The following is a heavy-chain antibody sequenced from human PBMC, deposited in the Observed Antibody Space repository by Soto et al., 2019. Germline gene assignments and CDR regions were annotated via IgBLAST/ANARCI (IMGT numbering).Heavy chain of an antibody. CDR3: ARDQWFGDYGMDV. V-gene: IGHV3-33*01. CDR2: IWYDGSNK. D-gene: IGHD3-10*01. J-gene: IGHJ6*02. Sequence: GGSLRLSCAVSGFTFSSYGMHWARQAPGKGLEWVAVIWYDGSNKYYADSVKGRFTISRDNSKNTLYLQMNSLRAEDTAVYYCARDQWFGDYGMDVWGQGTTVTVSS. CDR1: GFTFSSYG.